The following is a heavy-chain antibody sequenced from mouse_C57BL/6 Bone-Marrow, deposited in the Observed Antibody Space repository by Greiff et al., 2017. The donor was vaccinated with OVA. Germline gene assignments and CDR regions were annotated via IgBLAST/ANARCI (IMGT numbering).Heavy chain of an antibody. Sequence: VQLQQPGTELVKPGASVKLSCKASGYTFTSYWMHWVKQRPGQGLEWIGNINPSNGGTNYNEKFKSKATLTVDKSSSTAYMQLSSLTSEDSAVYYCARGGYYVYYAMDYWGQGTSVTVSS. CDR1: GYTFTSYW. CDR3: ARGGYYVYYAMDY. CDR2: INPSNGGT. D-gene: IGHD2-3*01. V-gene: IGHV1-53*01. J-gene: IGHJ4*01.